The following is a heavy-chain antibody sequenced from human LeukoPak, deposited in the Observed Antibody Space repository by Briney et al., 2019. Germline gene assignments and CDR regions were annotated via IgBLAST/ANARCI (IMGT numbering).Heavy chain of an antibody. J-gene: IGHJ3*02. V-gene: IGHV3-66*01. Sequence: GSLRLSCAASGFIVSRNYMSWVRQAPGKGLEWVSVIHSGGSTYYADSVKGRFIISRDNSKNTLYLQMNSLSSEDTAVYYCASDPGGNQNGFDIWGQGTMVTVSS. CDR3: ASDPGGNQNGFDI. CDR1: GFIVSRNY. D-gene: IGHD3-16*01. CDR2: IHSGGST.